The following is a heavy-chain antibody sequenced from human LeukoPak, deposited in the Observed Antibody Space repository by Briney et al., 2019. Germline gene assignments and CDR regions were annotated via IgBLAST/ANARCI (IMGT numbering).Heavy chain of an antibody. J-gene: IGHJ3*02. CDR1: GYTFTSYY. CDR3: ARDYTAYCGGDCYSEGAFDI. D-gene: IGHD2-21*02. V-gene: IGHV1-46*01. CDR2: INPSGGST. Sequence: ASVKVSCKASGYTFTSYYMHWVRQAPGQGLEWMGIINPSGGSTSYAQKFQSRVTMTRDTSTSTVYMELSSLRSEDTAVYYCARDYTAYCGGDCYSEGAFDIWGQGTMVTVSS.